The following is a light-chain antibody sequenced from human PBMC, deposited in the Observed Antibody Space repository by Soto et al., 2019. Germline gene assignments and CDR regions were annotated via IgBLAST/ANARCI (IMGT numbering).Light chain of an antibody. CDR1: QSISSW. CDR2: DAS. J-gene: IGKJ2*01. CDR3: KQYNSYSYT. V-gene: IGKV1-5*01. Sequence: DIQMPQSPSTLSASVGDRVTITCRARQSISSWLAWYQQKPGKAHKLLIYDASSLESGVQSRFSGSGSGTEFTLTIRSLQPDDFATYYCKQYNSYSYTFGQGTKVDI.